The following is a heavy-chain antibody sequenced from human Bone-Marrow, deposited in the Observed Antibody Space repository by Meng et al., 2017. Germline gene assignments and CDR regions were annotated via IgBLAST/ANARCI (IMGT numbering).Heavy chain of an antibody. Sequence: GESLKISCAASGFTFSSYGMHWVRQAPGKGLEWVAVIWYDGSNKYYADSVKGRFTISRDNSKDTLYLQMNSLRAEDTAVYYCARKSDLEFYYYYYGMDVWGQGTTVTVFS. CDR3: ARKSDLEFYYYYYGMDV. CDR1: GFTFSSYG. V-gene: IGHV3-33*01. CDR2: IWYDGSNK. D-gene: IGHD2-21*02. J-gene: IGHJ6*02.